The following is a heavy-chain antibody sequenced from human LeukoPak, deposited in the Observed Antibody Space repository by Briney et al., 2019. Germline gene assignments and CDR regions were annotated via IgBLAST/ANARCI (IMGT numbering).Heavy chain of an antibody. CDR1: GFTFSSYS. Sequence: PGGSLRLSCAASGFTFSSYSINWVRQAPGKGLEWVSCVSSTSSFIYYADSVKGRFTISRDNSKNTLYLQMNSLTAEDTGVYYCANRVAQHDSWGQGTLVTVSS. CDR3: ANRVAQHDS. J-gene: IGHJ5*02. V-gene: IGHV3-21*04. D-gene: IGHD3-16*01. CDR2: VSSTSSFI.